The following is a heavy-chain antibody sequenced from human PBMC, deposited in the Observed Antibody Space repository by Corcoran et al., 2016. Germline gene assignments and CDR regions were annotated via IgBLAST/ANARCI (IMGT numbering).Heavy chain of an antibody. CDR2: IKSKTDGGTT. V-gene: IGHV3-15*01. J-gene: IGHJ4*02. Sequence: EVQLVESGGGSVKPGGSLRLSCAASGFTFSNAWMSWVRQAPGKGLEWVGRIKSKTDGGTTDYAAPVKGRFTISRDDSKNTLYLQMNSLKTEDTAVYYCSAPVVVTAPDYWGQGTVVTVSS. CDR3: SAPVVVTAPDY. CDR1: GFTFSNAW. D-gene: IGHD2-21*02.